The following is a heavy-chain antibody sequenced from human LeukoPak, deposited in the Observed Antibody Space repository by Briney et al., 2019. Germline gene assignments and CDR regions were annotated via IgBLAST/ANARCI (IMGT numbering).Heavy chain of an antibody. CDR1: GGTFSRSA. V-gene: IGHV1-69*04. CDR2: IIPVLNIT. CDR3: STGHVIPGLPSYGFDP. D-gene: IGHD2-21*01. J-gene: IGHJ6*02. Sequence: SVKVSCTTSGGTFSRSAITWVRQAPGQGLEWMGRIIPVLNITRYTQKFQGRVTITADTSTSTVYMELSSLRSEETAVYYCSTGHVIPGLPSYGFDPWGQGTTVIVSS.